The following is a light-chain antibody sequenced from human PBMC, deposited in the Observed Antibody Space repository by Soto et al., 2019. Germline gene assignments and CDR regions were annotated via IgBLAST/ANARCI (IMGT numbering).Light chain of an antibody. V-gene: IGLV2-14*01. CDR3: LLSHGRARV. CDR2: EVS. CDR1: SSDVGGYNY. Sequence: QSALTQPASVSGSPGQSITISCTGTSSDVGGYNYVSWYQQHPGKAPKLMIYEVSNRPSGVSNRFSGSKSGNTASLTISGLQAEDEADYYCLLSHGRARVFGGGTKLTVL. J-gene: IGLJ3*02.